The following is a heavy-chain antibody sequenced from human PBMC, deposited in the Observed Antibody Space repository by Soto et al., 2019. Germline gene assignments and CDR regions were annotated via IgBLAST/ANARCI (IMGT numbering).Heavy chain of an antibody. J-gene: IGHJ4*02. CDR2: ISYDGSNK. CDR3: APWFGAFDY. CDR1: GFTFSSYG. V-gene: IGHV3-30*03. Sequence: QVQLVESGGGVVQPGRSLRLSCAASGFTFSSYGMHWVRQAPGKGLEWVAVISYDGSNKYYADSVKGRFTISRDNSKNTLYLQMNSRGAEDTAVYYCAPWFGAFDYWGQGTLVTVSS. D-gene: IGHD3-10*01.